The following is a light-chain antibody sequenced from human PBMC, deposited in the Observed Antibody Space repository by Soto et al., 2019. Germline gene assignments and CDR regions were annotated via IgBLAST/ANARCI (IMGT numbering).Light chain of an antibody. CDR1: PSVASSY. J-gene: IGKJ1*01. CDR3: QQYGNSPRT. V-gene: IGKV3-20*01. CDR2: GAF. Sequence: PGDKATLSCRAIPSVASSYLAWYQQKPGQAPRLLIYGAFSRATGIPDRFNGSGSGTDFTLTISRLEPEDFAVYYCQQYGNSPRTFGQGTKVEIK.